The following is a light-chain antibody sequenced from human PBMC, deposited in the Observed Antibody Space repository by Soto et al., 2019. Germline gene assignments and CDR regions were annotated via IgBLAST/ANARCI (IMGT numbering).Light chain of an antibody. CDR2: AAS. V-gene: IGKV1-33*01. Sequence: DIQMTQSPASLSASVGDRVTITCQVSRGIDKFLNWYQQKPGKVPKHLIDAASNVSTGVPSRFSGSGSGTHFTFTISILQPDSVAPYYYQQYDDLPINFGQGTRL. J-gene: IGKJ5*01. CDR3: QQYDDLPIN. CDR1: RGIDKF.